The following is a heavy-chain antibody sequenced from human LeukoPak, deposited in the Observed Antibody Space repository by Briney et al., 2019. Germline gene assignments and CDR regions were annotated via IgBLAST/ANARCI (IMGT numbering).Heavy chain of an antibody. D-gene: IGHD3-3*01. CDR3: ARSYYDFWSGYYGY. CDR2: IYPGDSDI. V-gene: IGHV5-51*01. CDR1: GYSFTSYW. Sequence: KVGGSLQISCQGSGYSFTSYWIGGVRQVTGKGLEWMGMIYPGDSDIRYSPSFQGQVTISADKSISTAYLQWSSLKASDTAMYYCARSYYDFWSGYYGYWGQGTLVTVSS. J-gene: IGHJ4*02.